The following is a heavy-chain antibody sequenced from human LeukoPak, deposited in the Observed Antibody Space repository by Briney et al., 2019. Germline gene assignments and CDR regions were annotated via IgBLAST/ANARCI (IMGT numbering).Heavy chain of an antibody. J-gene: IGHJ4*02. CDR1: GFTFSSYG. D-gene: IGHD6-13*01. CDR3: ARDSGEQQLGVFDY. CDR2: IRYDGSNR. V-gene: IGHV3-30*02. Sequence: GGSLRLSCAASGFTFSSYGMHWVRQAPGKGLEWVAFIRYDGSNRYYADSVKGRFTISRDNSKNTLYLQMNSLRAEDTAVYYCARDSGEQQLGVFDYWGQGTLVTVSS.